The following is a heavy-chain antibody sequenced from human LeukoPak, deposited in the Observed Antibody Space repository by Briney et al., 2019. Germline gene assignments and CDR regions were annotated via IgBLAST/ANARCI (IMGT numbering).Heavy chain of an antibody. CDR2: INPNSGGT. CDR3: ARDGVGATNWFDP. D-gene: IGHD1-26*01. V-gene: IGHV1-2*02. J-gene: IGHJ5*02. CDR1: GYTFTGYY. Sequence: ASVKVSCKASGYTFTGYYMHWVRHAPGQGLEWMGWINPNSGGTNYAQKFQGRVTMTRDTSISTAYMELSRLRSDDTAVYYCARDGVGATNWFDPWGQGTLVTVSS.